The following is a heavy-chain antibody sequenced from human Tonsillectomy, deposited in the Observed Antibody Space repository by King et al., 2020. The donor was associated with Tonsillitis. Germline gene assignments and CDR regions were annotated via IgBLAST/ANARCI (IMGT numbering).Heavy chain of an antibody. CDR1: GFTFSSYG. J-gene: IGHJ4*02. CDR3: ARHGSAYSVDY. Sequence: QLVQPGGGLVQPGGSLRLSCEASGFTFSSYGMSWVRQAPGKGLEWVSLIHANTGITSYADSVRGRFTISRANSKNTLDLQMNSLRADDTAVYYCARHGSAYSVDYWGQGTLVTVSS. CDR2: IHANTGIT. V-gene: IGHV3-23*03. D-gene: IGHD2-21*01.